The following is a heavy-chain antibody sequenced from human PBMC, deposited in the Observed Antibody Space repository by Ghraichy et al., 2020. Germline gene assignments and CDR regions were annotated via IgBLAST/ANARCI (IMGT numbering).Heavy chain of an antibody. CDR1: GFTFNSYA. V-gene: IGHV3-23*01. Sequence: GGSLRLSCAASGFTFNSYAMTWVRQAPGKGLEWVSTISGSGDNTFYADSVKGRFTISRDNSENTLSLQMNSLRAEDTALYYCARGLKYASGWVCDYWGQGTLVTVSS. CDR2: ISGSGDNT. D-gene: IGHD6-19*01. CDR3: ARGLKYASGWVCDY. J-gene: IGHJ4*02.